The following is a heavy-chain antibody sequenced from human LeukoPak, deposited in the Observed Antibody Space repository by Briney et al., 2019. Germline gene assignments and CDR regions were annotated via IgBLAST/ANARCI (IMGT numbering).Heavy chain of an antibody. V-gene: IGHV3-7*03. CDR3: ARRNAMDV. Sequence: GGSLRLSCAASGFTFSNYWMTWVRQAPGKGLEWVANINRDGSERYYVDSVKGRFTISRDDAKSSLYLQMNSLRAEDTAVYYCARRNAMDVWGQGTTVTVPS. CDR1: GFTFSNYW. J-gene: IGHJ6*02. CDR2: INRDGSER.